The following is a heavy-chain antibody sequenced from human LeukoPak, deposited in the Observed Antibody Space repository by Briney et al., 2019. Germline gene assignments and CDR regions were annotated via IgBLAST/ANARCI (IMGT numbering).Heavy chain of an antibody. Sequence: SETLSLTFTVSGYSISSGYYWGWIRQPPGKGLEWIGSIYHSGSTYYNPSLKSRVTISVDTSKNQFSLKLSSVTAADTAVYYCARVYSSGWYEDDYWGQGTLVTVSS. CDR1: GYSISSGYY. J-gene: IGHJ4*02. CDR2: IYHSGST. D-gene: IGHD6-19*01. V-gene: IGHV4-38-2*02. CDR3: ARVYSSGWYEDDY.